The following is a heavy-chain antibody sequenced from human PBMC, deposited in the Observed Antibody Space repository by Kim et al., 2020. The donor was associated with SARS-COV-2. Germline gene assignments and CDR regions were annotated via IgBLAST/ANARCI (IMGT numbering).Heavy chain of an antibody. CDR2: ISSSGFTI. J-gene: IGHJ6*03. V-gene: IGHV3-11*01. CDR1: GFTFSDYY. CDR3: AREAGGVMTGVITIFGVVGNYYMDV. D-gene: IGHD3-3*01. Sequence: GGSLRLSCAASGFTFSDYYMSWIRQAPGKGLEWVSYISSSGFTIYYADSVKGRFTISRDNAKNSLYLQMNSLRAEDTAVYYCAREAGGVMTGVITIFGVVGNYYMDVWGKGTTVTVSS.